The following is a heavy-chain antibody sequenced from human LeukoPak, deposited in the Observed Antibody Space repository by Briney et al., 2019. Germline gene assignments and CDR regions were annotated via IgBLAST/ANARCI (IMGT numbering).Heavy chain of an antibody. CDR3: ARDYYDSSGYSFDY. CDR1: GGSISSSS. V-gene: IGHV3-48*01. D-gene: IGHD3-22*01. J-gene: IGHJ4*02. Sequence: ETLSLTCTVSGGSISSSSYYWGWIRQPPGKGLEWVSYVSSSSSTIYYADSVKGRFTISRDNAKNSLYLQMNSLRVEDTAVYYCARDYYDSSGYSFDYWGQGTLVTVSS. CDR2: VSSSSSTI.